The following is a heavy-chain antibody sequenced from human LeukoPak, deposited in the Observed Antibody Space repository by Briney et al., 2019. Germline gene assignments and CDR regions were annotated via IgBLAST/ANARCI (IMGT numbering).Heavy chain of an antibody. J-gene: IGHJ4*02. CDR2: IYYSGST. CDR1: GASIISANYY. CDR3: ARQPLYYDSSGSYAGDFDY. V-gene: IGHV4-39*01. Sequence: PSETLSLTCTVSGASIISANYYWNWIRQPPGKGLEWIGNIYYSGSTHSNPSLESRVTVSVDTSKNQFSLRLSSVTAADTAVYYCARQPLYYDSSGSYAGDFDYWGQGTLVTVSS. D-gene: IGHD3-22*01.